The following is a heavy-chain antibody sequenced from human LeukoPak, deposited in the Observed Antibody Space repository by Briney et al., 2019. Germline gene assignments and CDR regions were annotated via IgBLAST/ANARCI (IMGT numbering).Heavy chain of an antibody. D-gene: IGHD6-19*01. Sequence: SETLSLTCTVSGGSISSSTYYWGWIRRPPGKGLEWIGSIHYSGSPCYNPSLKSRVTISVDTSRNQFSLKLSSVTAADTAVYFCARRGIALTGSWNWYFDLWGRGTLVTVSS. CDR2: IHYSGSP. CDR1: GGSISSSTYY. CDR3: ARRGIALTGSWNWYFDL. J-gene: IGHJ2*01. V-gene: IGHV4-39*01.